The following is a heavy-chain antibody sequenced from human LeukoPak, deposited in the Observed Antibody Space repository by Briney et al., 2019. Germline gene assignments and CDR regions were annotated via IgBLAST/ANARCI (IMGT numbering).Heavy chain of an antibody. J-gene: IGHJ4*02. V-gene: IGHV4-39*07. D-gene: IGHD5-24*01. CDR3: AGLVEMATIPDY. CDR2: IYYSGST. CDR1: GGSISSSSYY. Sequence: KPSETLSLTCTVSGGSISSSSYYWGWIRQPPGKGLEWIGSIYYSGSTYYNPSLKSRVTISVDTSKNQFSLKLSSVTAADTAVYYCAGLVEMATIPDYWGQGTLVTVSS.